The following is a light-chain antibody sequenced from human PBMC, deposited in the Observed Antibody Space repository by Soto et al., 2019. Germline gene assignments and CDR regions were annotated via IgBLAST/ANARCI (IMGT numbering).Light chain of an antibody. Sequence: DIQLTQSPSTLSASVGARVPFTCRASRGFNNWLAWNQQKPGKAPKVLIYDASSLESGVPSRFSGSGSGTEFTLTISSLQPDDFATYYCQQSSPYSAFTFGQGTKLEVK. V-gene: IGKV1-5*01. CDR1: RGFNNW. J-gene: IGKJ2*01. CDR3: QQSSPYSAFT. CDR2: DAS.